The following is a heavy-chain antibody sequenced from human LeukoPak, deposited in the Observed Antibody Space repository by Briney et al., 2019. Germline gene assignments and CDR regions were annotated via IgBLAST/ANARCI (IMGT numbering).Heavy chain of an antibody. V-gene: IGHV3-48*04. J-gene: IGHJ4*02. D-gene: IGHD2-2*01. CDR3: AREGSSTSRQRPFDY. Sequence: GGSLRLTCAASGFTFSGHNMNWVRQAPGKGLEWISFVSISSGTIYYADSVNGRFRISRDNAKSSLDLEMNSLRAEDTAVYYCAREGSSTSRQRPFDYWGQGTLVTVSS. CDR1: GFTFSGHN. CDR2: VSISSGTI.